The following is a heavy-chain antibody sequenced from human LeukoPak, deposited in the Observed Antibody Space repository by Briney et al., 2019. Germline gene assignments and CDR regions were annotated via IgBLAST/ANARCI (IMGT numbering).Heavy chain of an antibody. Sequence: PGGSLRLSCVASGFTFSSYSMNWVRQAPGKGPEWISYVTSSSSTIYYADAVKGRFTISRDNAKNSLYLQMNSLRDEDTAVYYCARDPLVTYYYDSSGYYYSNYWGQGTLVTVSS. CDR1: GFTFSSYS. CDR3: ARDPLVTYYYDSSGYYYSNY. V-gene: IGHV3-48*02. CDR2: VTSSSSTI. D-gene: IGHD3-22*01. J-gene: IGHJ4*02.